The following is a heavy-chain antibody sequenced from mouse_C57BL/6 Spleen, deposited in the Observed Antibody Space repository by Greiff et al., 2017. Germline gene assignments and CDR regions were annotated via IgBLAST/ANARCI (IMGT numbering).Heavy chain of an antibody. Sequence: QVQLQQSGAELVKPGASVKMSCKASGYTFTSYWITWVKQRPGQGLEWIGDIYPGSGSTNYNEKFKSKATLTVDTSSSTAYMQLSSLTSEDSAVYYCASGMTTVVAPFDYWGQGTTLTVSS. J-gene: IGHJ2*01. CDR2: IYPGSGST. CDR1: GYTFTSYW. CDR3: ASGMTTVVAPFDY. D-gene: IGHD1-1*01. V-gene: IGHV1-55*01.